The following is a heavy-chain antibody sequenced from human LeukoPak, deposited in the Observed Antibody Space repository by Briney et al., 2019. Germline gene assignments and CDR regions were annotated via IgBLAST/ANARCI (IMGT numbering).Heavy chain of an antibody. D-gene: IGHD3-16*01. Sequence: GESLRLSCAASGFTFSSYTMNWVRQAPGKGLGWVSYVGRTNSPTYYADSVKGRFTISRDNAKNSLYLQMNSLRDEDTAVYYCARDDHWAFDYWGQGTLVTVSS. CDR3: ARDDHWAFDY. V-gene: IGHV3-48*02. CDR2: VGRTNSPT. CDR1: GFTFSSYT. J-gene: IGHJ4*02.